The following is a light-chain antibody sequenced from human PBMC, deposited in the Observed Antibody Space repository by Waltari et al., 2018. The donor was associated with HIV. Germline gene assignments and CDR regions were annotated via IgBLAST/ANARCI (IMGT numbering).Light chain of an antibody. CDR2: DVR. CDR1: SSDIDGYKY. CDR3: SSYTSSSTKV. Sequence: QSAMPQPASVSGSPGQSITISCTGTSSDIDGYKYVSWYQQHPGKAPKRMIYDVRNRPSGLSNRFSGSKSGNTASLTISGLQAEDEADYYCSSYTSSSTKVFGGGTKLTVL. V-gene: IGLV2-14*03. J-gene: IGLJ2*01.